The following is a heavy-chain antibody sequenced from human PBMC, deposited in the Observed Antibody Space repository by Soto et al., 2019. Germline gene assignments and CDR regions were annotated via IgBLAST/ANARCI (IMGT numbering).Heavy chain of an antibody. J-gene: IGHJ4*02. V-gene: IGHV1-18*01. CDR1: GYTFTSYG. CDR2: INHYNGNT. CDR3: ARDWFGIDY. D-gene: IGHD3-16*01. Sequence: QVQLVQSGAEVKKPGASVKVSCKSSGYTFTSYGISWVRQAPGQGLEWMGWINHYNGNTNYAQKLQGRVTMTTDTPTSTADMEMRSLRSDDTAVYYCARDWFGIDYWGQGTLVTVSS.